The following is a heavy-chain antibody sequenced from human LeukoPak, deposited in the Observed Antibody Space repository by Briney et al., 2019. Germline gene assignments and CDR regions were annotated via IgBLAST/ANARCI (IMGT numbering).Heavy chain of an antibody. CDR2: IYPGDSDT. CDR1: GYTFTNYW. Sequence: GESLKISCTGSGYTFTNYWIAWVRHMPGKGLEWMGAIYPGDSDTRYTPSFQGQVTISADKSSSTAYLQWSSLKASDTAMYYCARGKQLWLYNAIDYWGQGTLVTVSS. V-gene: IGHV5-51*01. CDR3: ARGKQLWLYNAIDY. D-gene: IGHD5-18*01. J-gene: IGHJ4*02.